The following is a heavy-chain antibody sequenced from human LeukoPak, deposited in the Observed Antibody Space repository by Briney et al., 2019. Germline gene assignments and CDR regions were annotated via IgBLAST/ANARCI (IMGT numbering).Heavy chain of an antibody. D-gene: IGHD2-2*01. CDR3: AREIRYCSSTSCSDYYDY. CDR1: GGSISSGSYY. Sequence: SQPLSLTCTVSGGSISSGSYYWSWIRQPAGKGLEWIGRIYTSGSTNYNPSLKSRVTISVDTSKNQFSLKLSSVTAADTAVYYCAREIRYCSSTSCSDYYDYWGQGTLVTVSS. V-gene: IGHV4-61*02. CDR2: IYTSGST. J-gene: IGHJ4*02.